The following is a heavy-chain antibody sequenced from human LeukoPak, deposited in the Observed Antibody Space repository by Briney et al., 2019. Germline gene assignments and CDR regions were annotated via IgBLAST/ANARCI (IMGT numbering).Heavy chain of an antibody. J-gene: IGHJ4*02. CDR2: ISGSGGST. CDR3: ARSYYYDSSHTVDY. CDR1: GFTFSSYA. V-gene: IGHV3-23*01. D-gene: IGHD3-22*01. Sequence: GGSLRLSCAASGFTFSSYAMSWVRQAPGKGLKWVSAISGSGGSTYYADSVKGRFTISRDNSKNTLYLQMNSLRAEDTAVYYCARSYYYDSSHTVDYWGQGTLVTVSS.